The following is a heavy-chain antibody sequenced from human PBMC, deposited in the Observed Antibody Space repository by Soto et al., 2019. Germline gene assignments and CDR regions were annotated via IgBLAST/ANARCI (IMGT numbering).Heavy chain of an antibody. CDR2: ISWNSGSI. CDR3: AKDKGNWKGSYFDY. J-gene: IGHJ4*02. D-gene: IGHD1-1*01. Sequence: AGGSLRLSCAASGFTFDDYAMHWVRQAPGKGLEWVSGISWNSGSIGYADSVKGRFTISRDNAKNSLYLQMNSLRAEDTALYYCAKDKGNWKGSYFDYWGQGTLVTVSS. V-gene: IGHV3-9*01. CDR1: GFTFDDYA.